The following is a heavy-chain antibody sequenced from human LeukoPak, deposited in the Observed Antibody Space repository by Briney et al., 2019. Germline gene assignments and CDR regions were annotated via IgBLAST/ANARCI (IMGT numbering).Heavy chain of an antibody. CDR1: GFTFSSYW. CDR2: IKQDGSEK. V-gene: IGHV3-7*01. D-gene: IGHD3-22*01. J-gene: IGHJ4*02. Sequence: GGSLRLSCAASGFTFSSYWMSWVRQAPGKGLEWVANIKQDGSEKYYVDSVKGRLTISRDNAKNSLYLQMNSLRAEDTAVYYCARDLPDYYDSSGYPVDYWGQGTLVTVSS. CDR3: ARDLPDYYDSSGYPVDY.